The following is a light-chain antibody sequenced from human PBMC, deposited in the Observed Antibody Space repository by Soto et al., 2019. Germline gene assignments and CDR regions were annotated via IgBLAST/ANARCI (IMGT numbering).Light chain of an antibody. J-gene: IGKJ2*03. CDR1: QGISSY. V-gene: IGKV1-9*01. CDR2: GAS. Sequence: DIQLTQSPSFLSASVGDIVTITCRASQGISSYLAWYQQKPGKAPKFLIYGASILQSGVPSRFSGSGSGTEFTLTISSLQPGDFVTYYCQQLNTYPYSFGQGTKVDIK. CDR3: QQLNTYPYS.